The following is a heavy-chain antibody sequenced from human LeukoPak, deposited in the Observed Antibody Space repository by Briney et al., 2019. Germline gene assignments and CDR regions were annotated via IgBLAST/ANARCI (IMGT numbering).Heavy chain of an antibody. Sequence: GGSLRLSCAASGFTFSSYSMNWVRQAPGKGLEWVSYISSSSSTIYYADSVKGRFTISRDNAKNSLYLQMNSLRAEDTAVYYCAREHSSSSYNYWGQGTLVTVSS. D-gene: IGHD6-6*01. J-gene: IGHJ4*02. CDR1: GFTFSSYS. V-gene: IGHV3-48*01. CDR2: ISSSSSTI. CDR3: AREHSSSSYNY.